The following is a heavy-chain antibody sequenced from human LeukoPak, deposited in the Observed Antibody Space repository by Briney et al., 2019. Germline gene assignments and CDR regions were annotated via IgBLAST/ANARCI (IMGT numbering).Heavy chain of an antibody. CDR1: GYTFTSYA. CDR3: AAGGSWEPTFDY. J-gene: IGHJ4*02. V-gene: IGHV1-3*01. D-gene: IGHD1-14*01. Sequence: GASVKVSCKASGYTFTSYAMHWVRQAPGQRLEWMGWINAGNGNTKYSQKFQGRVTITRDTSASTAYMELSSLRSGDTAVYYCAAGGSWEPTFDYWGQGTLVTVSS. CDR2: INAGNGNT.